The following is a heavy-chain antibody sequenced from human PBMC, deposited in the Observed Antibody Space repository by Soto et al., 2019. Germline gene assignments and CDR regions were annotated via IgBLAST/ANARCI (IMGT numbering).Heavy chain of an antibody. Sequence: SETLSLTCTVSGGSVSSGSYYWSWIRQPPGKGLEWIGYIYYSGSTNYNPSLKSRVTISVDTSKNQFSLKLSSVTAADTAVYYCAAYIAVAGTRGFVDYWGQGTLVTVSS. CDR1: GGSVSSGSYY. CDR2: IYYSGST. D-gene: IGHD6-19*01. CDR3: AAYIAVAGTRGFVDY. J-gene: IGHJ4*02. V-gene: IGHV4-61*01.